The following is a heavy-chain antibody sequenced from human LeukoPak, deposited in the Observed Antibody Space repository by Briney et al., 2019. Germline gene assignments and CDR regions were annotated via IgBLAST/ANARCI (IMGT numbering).Heavy chain of an antibody. D-gene: IGHD3-10*01. CDR3: ARWADDSGIYYIAS. CDR1: GFTYTNYW. CDR2: IKQDGSVE. V-gene: IGHV3-7*03. J-gene: IGHJ5*02. Sequence: PRGSLRLSCAASGFTYTNYWMAWVRQAPGKGLQWVASIKQDGSVEYYMDSVKGRFTISRDNAKNSHYLQMNSLRVEDMAVYYCARWADDSGIYYIASWGQGTLVTVSS.